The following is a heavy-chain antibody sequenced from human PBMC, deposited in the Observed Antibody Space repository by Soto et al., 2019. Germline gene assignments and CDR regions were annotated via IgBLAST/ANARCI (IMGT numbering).Heavy chain of an antibody. Sequence: QVQLVQSGAEVKKPGSSVKVSCKASGGTFSSYTISWVRQAPGQGLEWMGRIIPILGIANYAQKFQGRVTITADKSTSTAYMELSSLKSEDTAVYYCARAYGSGSYYSHYWGQGTLVTVSS. J-gene: IGHJ4*02. CDR2: IIPILGIA. CDR3: ARAYGSGSYYSHY. V-gene: IGHV1-69*02. D-gene: IGHD3-10*01. CDR1: GGTFSSYT.